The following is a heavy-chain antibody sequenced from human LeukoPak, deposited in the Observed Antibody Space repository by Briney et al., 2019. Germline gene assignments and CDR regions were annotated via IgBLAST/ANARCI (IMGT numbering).Heavy chain of an antibody. D-gene: IGHD2-2*01. J-gene: IGHJ4*02. CDR3: ARPYCSTTRCYRFDY. Sequence: GESLKISCKGSGYSFSSNWIGWVRQMPGKGLEWMGIIYPGDSGTRYSPSFQGQVTISADKSISTAYLQWSSLKASDTAIYYCARPYCSTTRCYRFDYWGQGTLVTVSS. CDR1: GYSFSSNW. V-gene: IGHV5-51*01. CDR2: IYPGDSGT.